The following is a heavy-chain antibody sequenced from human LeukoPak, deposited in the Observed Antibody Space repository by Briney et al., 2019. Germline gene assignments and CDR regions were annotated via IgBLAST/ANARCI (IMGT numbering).Heavy chain of an antibody. V-gene: IGHV4-4*02. CDR1: GGSINSPKS. D-gene: IGHD3-22*01. CDR3: ARGLDPYYYDSSGYYYLV. J-gene: IGHJ4*02. Sequence: PSETLSLTCAVSGGSINSPKSWSWVRQPPGKGLEWIGDRYHSGGTNYNPSLKSRVTISVDTSKNQFSLKLSSVTAADTAVYYCARGLDPYYYDSSGYYYLVWGQGTLVTVSS. CDR2: RYHSGGT.